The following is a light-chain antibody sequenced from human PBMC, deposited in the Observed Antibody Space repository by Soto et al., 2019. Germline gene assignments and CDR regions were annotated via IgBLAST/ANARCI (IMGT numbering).Light chain of an antibody. CDR2: GTS. J-gene: IGKJ5*01. CDR3: NNYGSSSIT. Sequence: EVVLTQSPGTLSLSPGERATLSCRASQSVTSNYLAWYQQKAGQAPRLLIYGTSTRATGIPDRFRGSGSGTDFTLTISRLEPEDLAVYWCNNYGSSSITFGQGTRLEI. V-gene: IGKV3-20*01. CDR1: QSVTSNY.